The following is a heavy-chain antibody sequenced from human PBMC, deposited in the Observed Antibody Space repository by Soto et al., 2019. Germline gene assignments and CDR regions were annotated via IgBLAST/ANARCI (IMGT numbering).Heavy chain of an antibody. Sequence: SVKVSCKASGGTFSSYAISWVRQAPGQGLEWMGGIIPIFGTANYAQKFQGRVTITADESTSTAYMELSSLRSEDTAVYYCARCSRPQYNWFHPWGQGTLVTVSS. J-gene: IGHJ5*02. CDR3: ARCSRPQYNWFHP. V-gene: IGHV1-69*13. CDR1: GGTFSSYA. D-gene: IGHD3-10*02. CDR2: IIPIFGTA.